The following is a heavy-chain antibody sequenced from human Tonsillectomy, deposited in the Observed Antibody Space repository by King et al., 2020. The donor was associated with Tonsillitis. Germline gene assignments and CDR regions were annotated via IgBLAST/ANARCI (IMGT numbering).Heavy chain of an antibody. CDR1: GYSFTSYY. CDR2: INPSGGRT. J-gene: IGHJ6*02. D-gene: IGHD1-20*01. CDR3: ARDVNWNDPFGRYYHSFGMDV. Sequence: QGQLVQSGAEVKKPGASVKVSCKASGYSFTSYYMHWVRQAPGQGLEWMGLINPSGGRTSYAQKFQGRVTMTSDTSTSTVNMELSSLRSQDTAVYYCARDVNWNDPFGRYYHSFGMDVWGQGTTVTVSS. V-gene: IGHV1-46*01.